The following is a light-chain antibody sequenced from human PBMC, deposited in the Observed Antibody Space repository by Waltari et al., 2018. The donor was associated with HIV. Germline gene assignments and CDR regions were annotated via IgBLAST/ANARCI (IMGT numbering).Light chain of an antibody. Sequence: QSALTQPASVSGSPGQSITISCTGTNSDIGSSTYVSWYQQHPGKAPKLIIFEVNNRASGVSNRFSGSKSGNTASLTISGLQGEDEADYYCASYTARASLGVFGGGTKLTVL. J-gene: IGLJ2*01. CDR3: ASYTARASLGV. V-gene: IGLV2-14*01. CDR1: NSDIGSSTY. CDR2: EVN.